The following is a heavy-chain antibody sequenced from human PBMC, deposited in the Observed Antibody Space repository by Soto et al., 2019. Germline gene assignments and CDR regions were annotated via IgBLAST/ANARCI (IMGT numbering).Heavy chain of an antibody. CDR1: GDTFNSYV. J-gene: IGHJ4*02. D-gene: IGHD3-16*01. CDR2: INPIIGVT. CDR3: ARESLGAKGADH. V-gene: IGHV1-69*17. Sequence: QVQLVQSGAEVKRPGSSVKVSCESSGDTFNSYVISWVRQAPGQGLEWMGGINPIIGVTHYAQKFQGRVTISAPSSAGTAYMELTNLGFEDTALYYCARESLGAKGADHWGQGTLVTVSS.